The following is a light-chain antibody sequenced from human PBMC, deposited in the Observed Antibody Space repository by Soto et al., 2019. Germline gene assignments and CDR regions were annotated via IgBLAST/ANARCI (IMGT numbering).Light chain of an antibody. Sequence: QSAVTQPASVSGSPGQSITISCTGTSSDVGGYNYVSWYQQHPGKAPKLMIYDVSNRPSGVSNRFSGSKSGNTASLTISGLQAEDEADYYCSSYTRSSTLVFGGGTKVTVL. CDR3: SSYTRSSTLV. V-gene: IGLV2-14*01. J-gene: IGLJ2*01. CDR2: DVS. CDR1: SSDVGGYNY.